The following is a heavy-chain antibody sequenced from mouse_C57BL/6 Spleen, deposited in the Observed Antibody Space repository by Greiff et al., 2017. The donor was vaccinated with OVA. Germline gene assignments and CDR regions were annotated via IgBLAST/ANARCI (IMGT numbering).Heavy chain of an antibody. Sequence: EVHLVESGEGLVKPGGSLKLSCAASGFTFSSYAMSWVRQTPEKRLEWVAYISSGGDYLYYADTVKGRFTISSDNARNTLYLQMSSLKSEDTAMYYCTRDGYYGSSYPYYLDYWGQGTTLTVSS. D-gene: IGHD1-1*01. J-gene: IGHJ2*01. CDR3: TRDGYYGSSYPYYLDY. V-gene: IGHV5-9-1*02. CDR1: GFTFSSYA. CDR2: ISSGGDYL.